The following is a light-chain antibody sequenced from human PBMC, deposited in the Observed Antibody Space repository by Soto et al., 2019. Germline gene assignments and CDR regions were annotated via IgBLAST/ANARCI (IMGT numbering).Light chain of an antibody. CDR3: ATWDDSLTGLV. CDR1: SSNIGSNY. CDR2: KND. J-gene: IGLJ3*02. Sequence: QAVVTQPPSVSEAPRQRVTISCSGSSSNIGSNYVYWYQQLPGRAPRLIIYKNDQRPSGVPDRFSGSKSGTSASLAISGLRSEDEALYHCATWDDSLTGLVFGGGTQLTVL. V-gene: IGLV1-47*01.